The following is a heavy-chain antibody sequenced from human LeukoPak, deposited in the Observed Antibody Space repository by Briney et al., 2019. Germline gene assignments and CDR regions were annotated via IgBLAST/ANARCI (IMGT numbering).Heavy chain of an antibody. CDR3: ARDPSHYYYMDV. V-gene: IGHV1-2*02. CDR1: GYTFTTYY. J-gene: IGHJ6*03. Sequence: VASVEVSCKASGYTFTTYYIHWVRQAPGQGLEWMGWINPNSGGTNYAQKFQGRFTITRDTSISTAYMELSSLISDDTAVYYCARDPSHYYYMDVWGKGTTVTISS. CDR2: INPNSGGT.